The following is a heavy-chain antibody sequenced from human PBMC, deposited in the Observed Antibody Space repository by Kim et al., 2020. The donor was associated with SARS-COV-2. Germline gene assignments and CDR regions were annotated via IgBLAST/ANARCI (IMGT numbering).Heavy chain of an antibody. V-gene: IGHV3-7*04. D-gene: IGHD5-18*01. CDR1: GFTFSSYW. Sequence: GGSLRLSCAASGFTFSSYWMSWVRQAPGKGLEWVANIKQDGSEKYYVDSVKGRFTISRDNAKNSLYLQMNSLRAEDTAVYYCARVRYSSLPARFDYWGQGTLVTVSS. CDR2: IKQDGSEK. J-gene: IGHJ4*02. CDR3: ARVRYSSLPARFDY.